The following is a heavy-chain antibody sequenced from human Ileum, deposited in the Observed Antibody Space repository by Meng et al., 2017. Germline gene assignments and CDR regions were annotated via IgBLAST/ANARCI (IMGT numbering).Heavy chain of an antibody. CDR3: VSERRRSYFFDY. CDR1: GGSITSGDYY. J-gene: IGHJ4*02. Sequence: QVQLQESGPGLVKPSQTLSLNCTVSGGSITSGDYYWSWIRPPPGKGLEWIGYIFYTGATYSNPSLKSRVTVSLDTSKSQFSLKLSSVTAADTAIYYCVSERRRSYFFDYWGQGTLVTVSS. CDR2: IFYTGAT. V-gene: IGHV4-30-4*01.